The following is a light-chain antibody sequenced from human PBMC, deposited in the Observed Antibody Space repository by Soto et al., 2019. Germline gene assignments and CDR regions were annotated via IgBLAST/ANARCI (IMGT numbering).Light chain of an antibody. CDR2: EVT. CDR1: SSDLGANNY. V-gene: IGLV2-14*01. J-gene: IGLJ2*01. CDR3: TSYSSSSPVL. Sequence: QSALTQPASVSGSLGQSITISCTGTSSDLGANNYVSWYQQHPDKAPKLLIFEVTNRPSGVSGRFSGSKSGITASLSISGLQPEDEADDYCTSYSSSSPVLFGGGTKVTVL.